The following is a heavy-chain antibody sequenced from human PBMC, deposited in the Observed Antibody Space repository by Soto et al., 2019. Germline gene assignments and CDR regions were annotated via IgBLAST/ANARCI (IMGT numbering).Heavy chain of an antibody. J-gene: IGHJ6*03. Sequence: GGSLRLSCAASGFTFSSYGMHWVRQAPGKGLEWVAVIWYDGSNKYYADSVKGRFTISRDNSKNTLYLQMNSLRAEDTAVYYCAREGSIAVAGGYYYMDVWGKGTTVTVSS. D-gene: IGHD6-19*01. CDR1: GFTFSSYG. CDR2: IWYDGSNK. V-gene: IGHV3-33*01. CDR3: AREGSIAVAGGYYYMDV.